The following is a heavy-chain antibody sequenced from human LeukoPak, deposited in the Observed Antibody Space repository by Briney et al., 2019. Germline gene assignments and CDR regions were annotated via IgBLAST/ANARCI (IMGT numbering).Heavy chain of an antibody. Sequence: PSETLSLTCTVSGGSISSYYWSWIRQPPGKGLEWVANINQDGSEKYYADSVKGRFTISKDNAKNSLCLQMNSLRAEDTAVYYCARESYWGQGTLVTVSS. J-gene: IGHJ4*02. V-gene: IGHV3-7*03. CDR2: INQDGSEK. CDR3: ARESY. CDR1: GGSISSYY.